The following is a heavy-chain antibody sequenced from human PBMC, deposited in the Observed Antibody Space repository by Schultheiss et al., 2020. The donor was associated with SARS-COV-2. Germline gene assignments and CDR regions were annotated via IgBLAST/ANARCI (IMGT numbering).Heavy chain of an antibody. CDR3: AREKNWFDP. J-gene: IGHJ5*02. CDR1: GGSFSGYD. Sequence: ESLRLSCAVYGGSFSGYDWSWIRQPPGKGLEWSGRIYTSGSTNYNPSLKGRVTISADTSKNQVSLILNSVTAVDTAVYYCAREKNWFDPWGQGMLVTVSS. CDR2: IYTSGST. D-gene: IGHD2/OR15-2a*01. V-gene: IGHV4-4*07.